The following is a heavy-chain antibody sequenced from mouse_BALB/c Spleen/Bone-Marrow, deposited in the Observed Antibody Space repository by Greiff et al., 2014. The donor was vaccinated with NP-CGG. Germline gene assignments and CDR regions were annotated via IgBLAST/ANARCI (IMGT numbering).Heavy chain of an antibody. CDR2: ISDGGIYT. Sequence: EVQLVESGGGLVKPGGSLKLSCTASGFTFSDYYMYWVRQTPEKRLEWVATISDGGIYTYYPDSVKGRFTISRDNAKNNLYLQMSSLKSDDTDMYYCARSGEKYGALDYSGQGTSVTVSS. D-gene: IGHD1-1*02. J-gene: IGHJ4*01. CDR1: GFTFSDYY. V-gene: IGHV5-4*02. CDR3: ARSGEKYGALDY.